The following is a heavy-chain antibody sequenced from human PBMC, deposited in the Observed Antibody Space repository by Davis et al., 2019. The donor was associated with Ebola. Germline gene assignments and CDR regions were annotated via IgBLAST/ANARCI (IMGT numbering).Heavy chain of an antibody. CDR2: LGLSADT. CDR3: AKDTSNAWFDV. V-gene: IGHV3-23*01. CDR1: GFVFSSYV. J-gene: IGHJ3*01. D-gene: IGHD6-19*01. Sequence: GESLKISCAASGFVFSSYVMSWVRQAPGKGLEWVSTLGLSADTYYADSVKGRFTISRDNSKNTLYLQMNSLRVEDTAIYYCAKDTSNAWFDVWGQGTMVTVSS.